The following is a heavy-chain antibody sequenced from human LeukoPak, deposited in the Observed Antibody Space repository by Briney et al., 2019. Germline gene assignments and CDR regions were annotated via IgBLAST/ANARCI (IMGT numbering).Heavy chain of an antibody. D-gene: IGHD3-22*01. CDR1: GGSISSSSYY. V-gene: IGHV4-39*07. Sequence: SETLSLTCTVSGGSISSSSYYWGWIRQPPGKGLEWIGSIYYSGSTYYNPSLKSRVTISVDTSKNQFSLKLSSVTAADTAVYYCALYYYDSSGYYFDYWGQGTLVTVSS. CDR2: IYYSGST. J-gene: IGHJ4*02. CDR3: ALYYYDSSGYYFDY.